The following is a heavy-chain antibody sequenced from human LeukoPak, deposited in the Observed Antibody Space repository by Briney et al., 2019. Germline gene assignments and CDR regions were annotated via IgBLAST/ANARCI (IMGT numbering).Heavy chain of an antibody. D-gene: IGHD3-10*01. CDR3: ARDLRDYYGSGSYLY. J-gene: IGHJ4*02. CDR2: IWYDGSNK. CDR1: GFTFSSYG. V-gene: IGHV3-33*01. Sequence: GGSLRLSCAASGFTFSSYGMHWVRQAPGKGLEWVAVIWYDGSNKYYADSVKGRFTISRDNSKNTLYLQMNSLRAEDTAVYYCARDLRDYYGSGSYLYWGQGTLVTVSS.